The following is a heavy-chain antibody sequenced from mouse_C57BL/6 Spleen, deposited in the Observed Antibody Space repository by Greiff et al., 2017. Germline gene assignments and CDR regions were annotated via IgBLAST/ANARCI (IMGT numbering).Heavy chain of an antibody. D-gene: IGHD3-2*02. J-gene: IGHJ3*01. CDR3: ARRTAQAGFAY. V-gene: IGHV1-55*01. CDR2: IYPGSGST. Sequence: QVQLQQPGAELVKPGASVKMSCKASGYTFTSYWITWVKQRPGQGLEWIGDIYPGSGSTNYNEKFKSKATLTVDTSSSTAYMQLSSLASADSAVYYCARRTAQAGFAYWGQGTLVTVSA. CDR1: GYTFTSYW.